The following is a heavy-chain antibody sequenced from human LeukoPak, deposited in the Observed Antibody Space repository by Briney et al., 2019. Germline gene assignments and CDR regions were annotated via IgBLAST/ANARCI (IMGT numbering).Heavy chain of an antibody. Sequence: SETLSLTRTVSGGSISSYYWSWIRQPPGKGLEWIGYIYYSGSTNYNPSLKSRVTISVDTSKNQFSLKLSSVTAADTAVYYCARDSGDSSGYYNYWYFDLWGRGTLVTVSS. CDR3: ARDSGDSSGYYNYWYFDL. CDR2: IYYSGST. V-gene: IGHV4-59*01. J-gene: IGHJ2*01. D-gene: IGHD3-22*01. CDR1: GGSISSYY.